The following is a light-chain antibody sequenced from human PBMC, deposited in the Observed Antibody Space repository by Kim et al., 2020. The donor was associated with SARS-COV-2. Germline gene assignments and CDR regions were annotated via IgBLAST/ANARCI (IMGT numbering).Light chain of an antibody. CDR3: ASYTTSFTLV. CDR1: TSDVGAYNY. Sequence: QSALTQPASVSGSPGQSDTISCTGTTSDVGAYNYVSWYQQHPGKAPKFIIFDVTYRPSGVSSRFSGSKSGNTASLTISGLQAEDEADYYCASYTTSFTLVFGGGTQLTVL. J-gene: IGLJ3*02. CDR2: DVT. V-gene: IGLV2-14*03.